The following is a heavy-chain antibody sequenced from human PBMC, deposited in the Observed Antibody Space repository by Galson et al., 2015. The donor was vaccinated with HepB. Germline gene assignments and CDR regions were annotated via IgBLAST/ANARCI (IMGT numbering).Heavy chain of an antibody. CDR3: ASLSAAAMEDYYYGMDV. J-gene: IGHJ6*02. Sequence: SVKVSCKASGYAFTSYAMHWVRQAPGQRLEWMGWINAGNGNTKYSQKFRGRVTITRDTSASTAYMELSSLRSEDTAVYYCASLSAAAMEDYYYGMDVWGQGTTVTVSS. V-gene: IGHV1-3*01. CDR2: INAGNGNT. D-gene: IGHD2-2*01. CDR1: GYAFTSYA.